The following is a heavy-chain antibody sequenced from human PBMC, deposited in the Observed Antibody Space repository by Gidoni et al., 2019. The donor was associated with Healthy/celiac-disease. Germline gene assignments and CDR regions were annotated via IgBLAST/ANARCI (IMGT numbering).Heavy chain of an antibody. Sequence: QVQLQESGPGLVKPSQTLSLTCTVSGDSISSGSYYWSWIRQPAGKGLEWIGRIYTSGSTNYNPSLKSRVTISVDTSKNQFSLKLSSVTAADTAVYYCARAPGYCSGGSCYKVEYWGQGTLVTVSS. D-gene: IGHD2-15*01. J-gene: IGHJ4*02. CDR3: ARAPGYCSGGSCYKVEY. V-gene: IGHV4-61*02. CDR1: GDSISSGSYY. CDR2: IYTSGST.